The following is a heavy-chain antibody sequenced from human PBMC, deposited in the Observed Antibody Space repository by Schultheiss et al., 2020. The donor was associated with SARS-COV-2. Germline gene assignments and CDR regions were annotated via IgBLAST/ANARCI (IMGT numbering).Heavy chain of an antibody. Sequence: SQTLSLTFSVSGGSVSSGSDYWSWIRQPPGKGLEWIGYIYYSGSTYYNPSLKSRVTISVDTSKNQFSLKLSSVTAADTAVYYCARAHSSGYYWNAFDIWGQGTMVTVSS. CDR1: GGSVSSGSDY. CDR3: ARAHSSGYYWNAFDI. CDR2: IYYSGST. V-gene: IGHV4-30-4*01. D-gene: IGHD3-22*01. J-gene: IGHJ3*02.